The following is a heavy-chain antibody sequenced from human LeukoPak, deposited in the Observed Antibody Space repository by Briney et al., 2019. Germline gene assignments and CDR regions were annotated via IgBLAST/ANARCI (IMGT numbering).Heavy chain of an antibody. CDR3: ARVGYGGGAFDI. CDR1: GGTFSSYA. Sequence: GASVKVSCKASGGTFSSYAISWVRQAPGQGLEWMGGIIPIFGTANYAQTFQGRVTITTDESTSTAYMELSSLRSEDTAVYYCARVGYGGGAFDIWGQGTMVTVSS. D-gene: IGHD6-13*01. V-gene: IGHV1-69*05. CDR2: IIPIFGTA. J-gene: IGHJ3*02.